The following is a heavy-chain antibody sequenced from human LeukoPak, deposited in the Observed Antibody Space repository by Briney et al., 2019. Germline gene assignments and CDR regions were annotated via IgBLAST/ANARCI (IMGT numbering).Heavy chain of an antibody. CDR1: GFTFSSYW. CDR2: IKQDGSEK. D-gene: IGHD4-23*01. J-gene: IGHJ4*02. CDR3: ARVSYGGNSAILDY. V-gene: IGHV3-7*01. Sequence: GGSLRLSCAASGFTFSSYWMSWVRQAPGKGLEWVANIKQDGSEKYYVDSVKGRFTISRDNAKNSLYPQMNSLRAEDTAVYYCARVSYGGNSAILDYWGQGTLVTVSS.